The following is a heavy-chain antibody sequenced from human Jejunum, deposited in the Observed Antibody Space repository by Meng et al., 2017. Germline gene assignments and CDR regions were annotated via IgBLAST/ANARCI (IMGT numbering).Heavy chain of an antibody. CDR3: ARHEVDFDN. CDR1: GGSISGYF. V-gene: IGHV4-34*02. CDR2: FTRGGTT. D-gene: IGHD1-26*01. Sequence: QVQLQTWGAGLLKPSGTRSLTCAVYGGSISGYFWGWIRQAPGEGLEWVGEFTRGGTTNYNPSLKSRVTISADTSKNQFSLTLSSVSAADTAVYYCARHEVDFDNWGQGTLVTVSS. J-gene: IGHJ4*02.